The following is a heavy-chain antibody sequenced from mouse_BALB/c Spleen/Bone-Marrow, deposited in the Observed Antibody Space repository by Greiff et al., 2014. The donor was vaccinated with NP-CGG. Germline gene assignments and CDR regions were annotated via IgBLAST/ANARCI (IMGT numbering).Heavy chain of an antibody. Sequence: QLQQSGPELVKPGASVKVSCTASGYSFTDYNMYCVKQSHGKSLEWIGYIDPYNGDTTYTQKFKGKATLTVDKSSSTAFIHLNIQTTESSAVYYATRYDRYVKRYFDVWGTGTTVTVSS. D-gene: IGHD2-14*01. CDR1: GYSFTDYN. V-gene: IGHV1S135*01. J-gene: IGHJ1*03. CDR3: TRYDRYVKRYFDV. CDR2: IDPYNGDT.